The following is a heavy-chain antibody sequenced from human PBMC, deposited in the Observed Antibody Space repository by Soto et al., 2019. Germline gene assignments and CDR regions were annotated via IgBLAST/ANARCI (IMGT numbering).Heavy chain of an antibody. V-gene: IGHV1-3*01. CDR1: GYTFTSYA. CDR2: INAGNGNT. CDR3: AREKGGGYCSGGSCQYNWFDP. Sequence: QVPLVQSGAEVKKPGASVKVSCKASGYTFTSYAMHWVRQAPGQRLEWMGWINAGNGNTKYSQKFQGRVTITRDTSASTAYMELSSLRSEDTAVYYCAREKGGGYCSGGSCQYNWFDPWGQGTLVTVSS. D-gene: IGHD2-15*01. J-gene: IGHJ5*02.